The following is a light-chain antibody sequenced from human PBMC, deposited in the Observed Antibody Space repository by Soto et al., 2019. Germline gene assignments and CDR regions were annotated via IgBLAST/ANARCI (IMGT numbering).Light chain of an antibody. CDR1: QSISSY. J-gene: IGKJ2*01. CDR2: AAS. CDR3: QQSYSTPYP. Sequence: DIQMTQSPSSLSASLGDRVTITCRASQSISSYLNWYQQKPGKAPKLLIYAASSLQSGVPSRFSGSGSGTDFTLTISSLQPEDIATYYCQQSYSTPYPFGQGTKLEIK. V-gene: IGKV1-39*01.